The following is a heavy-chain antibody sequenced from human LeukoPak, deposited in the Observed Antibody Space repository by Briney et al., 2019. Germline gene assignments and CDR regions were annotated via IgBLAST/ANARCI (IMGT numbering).Heavy chain of an antibody. V-gene: IGHV1-2*02. Sequence: ASVKVSCKASGYTFTGYYMHWVRQAPGQGLEWMGWINPNSGGTNYAQKFQGRVTMTRDTSISTAYMELSRLRSDDPAVYYCARDLGIVVVPAAMSYMDVWGKGATVTASS. CDR2: INPNSGGT. D-gene: IGHD2-2*01. CDR3: ARDLGIVVVPAAMSYMDV. J-gene: IGHJ6*03. CDR1: GYTFTGYY.